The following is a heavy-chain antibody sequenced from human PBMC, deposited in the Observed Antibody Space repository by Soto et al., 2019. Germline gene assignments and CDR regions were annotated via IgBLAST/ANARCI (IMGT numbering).Heavy chain of an antibody. D-gene: IGHD1-26*01. Sequence: GGSLRLSCAASGFTFSSYSMNWVRQAPGKGLEWVSYISSGGVTIYYTDSVKGRFTISRDNAKNSLYLQMNNLRDEDTAVYYCARGLGFAFDIWGQGTMVTVSS. CDR2: ISSGGVTI. CDR1: GFTFSSYS. CDR3: ARGLGFAFDI. V-gene: IGHV3-48*02. J-gene: IGHJ3*02.